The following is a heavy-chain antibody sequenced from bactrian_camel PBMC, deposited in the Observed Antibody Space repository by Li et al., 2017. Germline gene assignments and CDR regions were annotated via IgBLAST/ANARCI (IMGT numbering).Heavy chain of an antibody. D-gene: IGHD1*01. V-gene: IGHV3-2*01. CDR3: AMTSRTIRLGSLGVLSDFGY. CDR2: IYKDGSIT. J-gene: IGHJ6*01. CDR1: GSRFNFSDYF. Sequence: HVQLVESGGGLVQPGGSQRLSCEASGSRFNFSDYFMSWVRQAPGKGLEWVSTIYKDGSITDYTDSVKGRFTISRDNAKNTVYLQMNSLKSDDTALYYCAMTSRTIRLGSLGVLSDFGYWGQGTQVTVS.